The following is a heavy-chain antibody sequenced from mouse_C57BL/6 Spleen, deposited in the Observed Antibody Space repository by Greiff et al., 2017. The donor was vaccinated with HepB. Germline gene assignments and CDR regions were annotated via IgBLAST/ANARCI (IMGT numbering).Heavy chain of an antibody. D-gene: IGHD2-5*01. CDR2: IDPSDSYT. CDR3: GRGGYSNPFAD. V-gene: IGHV1-69*01. Sequence: VQLQQSGAELVMPGASVKLSCKASGYTFTSYWMHWVKQRPGQGLEWIGEIDPSDSYTNYKQKFKGKSTLTVDKSSSKAYMQLSSLTSEDSAVDYCGRGGYSNPFADWGKGTLDTVAA. J-gene: IGHJ3*01. CDR1: GYTFTSYW.